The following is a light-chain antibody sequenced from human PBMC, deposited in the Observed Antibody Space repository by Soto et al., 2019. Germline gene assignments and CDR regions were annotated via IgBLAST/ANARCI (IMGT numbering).Light chain of an antibody. CDR2: GAS. CDR3: QHYGASPQYT. V-gene: IGKV3-20*01. Sequence: ETVLTQSPGTLSLSPGETATLTCRASQSVSASFLAWYQQKPGQAPRLLIYGASTRATGIPDRFSGSVSGTDFTLTISRLEPEDLAVYYCQHYGASPQYTFGQGTRVDIK. J-gene: IGKJ2*01. CDR1: QSVSASF.